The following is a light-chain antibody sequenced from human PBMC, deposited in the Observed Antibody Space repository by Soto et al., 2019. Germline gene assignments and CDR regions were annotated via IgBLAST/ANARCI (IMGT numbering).Light chain of an antibody. CDR2: DAS. CDR3: QQYNSYSPIT. CDR1: QSITNW. V-gene: IGKV1-5*01. J-gene: IGKJ5*01. Sequence: DIQMTQSPSSLSASVGDRVTITCRASQSITNWLAWYQQKPGKAPKLLIYDASNLESGVPSRFSGSGSGTEFTLTISSLQPDDFATYYCQQYNSYSPITFGQGTRLEIK.